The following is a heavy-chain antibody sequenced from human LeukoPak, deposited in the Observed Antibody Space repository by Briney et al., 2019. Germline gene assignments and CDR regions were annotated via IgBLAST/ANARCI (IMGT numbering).Heavy chain of an antibody. V-gene: IGHV1-18*01. Sequence: ASVMVSCKASGYTFTNFGISWVRQAPGQGLEWMGWISAYNGDTKYSQTFQGRVAMTTDTSTSTAYMELRSLRSDDTAVYYCARDPRDYWGQGTLVTVSS. CDR2: ISAYNGDT. CDR1: GYTFTNFG. CDR3: ARDPRDY. J-gene: IGHJ4*02.